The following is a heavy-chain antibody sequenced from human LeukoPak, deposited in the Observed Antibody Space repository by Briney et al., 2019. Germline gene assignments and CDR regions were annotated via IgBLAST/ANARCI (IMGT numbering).Heavy chain of an antibody. J-gene: IGHJ5*02. CDR1: GGSISYDY. Sequence: PSETLSLTCTVSGGSISYDYWTWIRQSPGKRLEWIGYIHYSGATNYSPSLKSRVTMSVDTSKNQFSLKLSSVTAADTAVYYCARDGIAAAGTYYNWFDPWGQGTLVTVSS. CDR2: IHYSGAT. CDR3: ARDGIAAAGTYYNWFDP. V-gene: IGHV4-59*12. D-gene: IGHD6-13*01.